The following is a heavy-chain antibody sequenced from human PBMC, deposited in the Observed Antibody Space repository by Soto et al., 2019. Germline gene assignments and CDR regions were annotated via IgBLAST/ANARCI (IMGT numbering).Heavy chain of an antibody. Sequence: SVKVSCKASGGTFSSYTISWVRQAPGQGLEWMGWIIPILGIGNYAQKFQGRVTISADKSTSTAYMEVSSLRSEDTAVYYCARDAAPNLVGAINWFDPWGQGTLVTVSS. J-gene: IGHJ5*02. CDR3: ARDAAPNLVGAINWFDP. CDR1: GGTFSSYT. V-gene: IGHV1-69*10. D-gene: IGHD3-10*01. CDR2: IIPILGIG.